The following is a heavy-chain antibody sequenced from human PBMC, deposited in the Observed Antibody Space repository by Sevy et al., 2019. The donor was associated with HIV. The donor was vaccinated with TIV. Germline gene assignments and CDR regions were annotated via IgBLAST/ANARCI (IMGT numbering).Heavy chain of an antibody. V-gene: IGHV4-39*01. CDR1: GGSISSSSYY. Sequence: SETLSLTCTVSGGSISSSSYYWGWIRQPPGKGLEWIGGIYYSGSTCYNPSLKSRVTISVDTSKNQFSLKLSSVTAADTAVYYCASPANLRSGPRDDYWGQGTLVTVSS. CDR3: ASPANLRSGPRDDY. CDR2: IYYSGST. D-gene: IGHD3-3*01. J-gene: IGHJ4*02.